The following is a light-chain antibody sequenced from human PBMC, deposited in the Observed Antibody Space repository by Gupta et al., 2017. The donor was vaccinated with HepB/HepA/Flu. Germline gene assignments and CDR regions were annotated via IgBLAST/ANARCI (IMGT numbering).Light chain of an antibody. CDR3: QQSDNTPWT. CDR1: QSISSY. Sequence: DIQMTQSPSSLSASVGDRVTITCRARQSISSYLNWYQQKPGKAPKLLISGASSWKSGVPSRFSGSRSGTDFTLTISSLQPEDFATYYCQQSDNTPWTFGQGTKVEIK. V-gene: IGKV1-39*01. CDR2: GAS. J-gene: IGKJ1*01.